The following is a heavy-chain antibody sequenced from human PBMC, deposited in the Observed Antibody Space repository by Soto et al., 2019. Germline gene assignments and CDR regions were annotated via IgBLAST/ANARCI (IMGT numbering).Heavy chain of an antibody. D-gene: IGHD3-10*01. V-gene: IGHV4-34*01. CDR1: GGSFSCYY. CDR2: INHSGSA. J-gene: IGHJ4*02. Sequence: SETLSLTFAVYGGSFSCYYWSWIRQPPGKGLEWIVEINHSGSANYNPSLKSRVTISVDTSKNQFSLKLSSVTAADTPVYYCARAWPSLLWFGQRYFDYCGQGTLVTVYS. CDR3: ARAWPSLLWFGQRYFDY.